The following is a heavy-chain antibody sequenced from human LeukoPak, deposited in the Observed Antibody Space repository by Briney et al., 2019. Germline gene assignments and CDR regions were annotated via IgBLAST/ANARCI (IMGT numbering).Heavy chain of an antibody. CDR3: AKEDLGDGYNYAKSGLDY. CDR1: GFTFDDYA. Sequence: GGSLRLSCAASGFTFDDYAMHWVRQAPGKGLEWVSLISWDGGSTYYADSVKGRFTISRDNSKNSLYLQMNSLRAEDTALYYCAKEDLGDGYNYAKSGLDYWGQGTLVTVSS. V-gene: IGHV3-43D*03. D-gene: IGHD5-24*01. J-gene: IGHJ4*02. CDR2: ISWDGGST.